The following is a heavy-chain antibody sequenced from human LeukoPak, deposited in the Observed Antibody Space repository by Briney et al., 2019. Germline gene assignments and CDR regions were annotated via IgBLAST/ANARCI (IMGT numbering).Heavy chain of an antibody. D-gene: IGHD6-6*01. CDR1: GYNFNVYG. CDR3: ARDFKYSSSRAAGY. V-gene: IGHV1-18*01. CDR2: ISGYNGNT. J-gene: IGHJ4*02. Sequence: ASVKVSCKASGYNFNVYGITWVRQAPGQGLEWMGWISGYNGNTYHAPNLQDRITVTADTSTSTAYLEVRSLTSDDTAMYYCARDFKYSSSRAAGYWGQGTLVTVSS.